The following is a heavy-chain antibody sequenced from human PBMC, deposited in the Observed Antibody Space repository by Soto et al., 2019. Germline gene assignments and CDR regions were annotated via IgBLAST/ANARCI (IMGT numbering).Heavy chain of an antibody. CDR1: GFTVSGSA. CDR2: IRTKPNDYAT. D-gene: IGHD6-19*01. CDR3: TRQGSGWSLP. V-gene: IGHV3-73*01. J-gene: IGHJ5*02. Sequence: EVQLVESGGGLVQPGGALKLSCAASGFTVSGSAMEWVRQAAGKGLEWVGRIRTKPNDYATAYAASVKGRFIISRDASKSTAYLQMNSLKTEDTAVYYCTRQGSGWSLPWGQGTLVTVYS.